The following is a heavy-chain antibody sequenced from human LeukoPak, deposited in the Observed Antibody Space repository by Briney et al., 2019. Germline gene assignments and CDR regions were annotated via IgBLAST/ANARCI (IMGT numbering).Heavy chain of an antibody. CDR3: ATSGGYYQFDY. J-gene: IGHJ4*02. D-gene: IGHD1-26*01. CDR1: GVTVSSNY. CDR2: IYSGGST. Sequence: GGSLRLSCAASGVTVSSNYMNWVRQAPGKGLEWVSVIYSGGSTYYVDSVKGRFTISRDNSKNTLYLQMNSLRADDTAVYYCATSGGYYQFDYWGQGALVTVSS. V-gene: IGHV3-53*01.